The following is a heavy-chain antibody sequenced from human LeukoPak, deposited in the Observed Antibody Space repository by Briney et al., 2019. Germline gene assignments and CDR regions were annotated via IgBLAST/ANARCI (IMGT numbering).Heavy chain of an antibody. D-gene: IGHD6-6*01. CDR3: ARRLSTYSSSPYFDY. V-gene: IGHV4-39*01. CDR2: IYYSGGT. CDR1: GGSISSSSYY. Sequence: SETLSLTCTVSGGSISSSSYYWGWIRQPPGKGLEWIGSIYYSGGTYYNPSLKSRVTISVDTSKNQFSLKLSSVTAADTAVYYCARRLSTYSSSPYFDYWDQGTLVTVSS. J-gene: IGHJ4*02.